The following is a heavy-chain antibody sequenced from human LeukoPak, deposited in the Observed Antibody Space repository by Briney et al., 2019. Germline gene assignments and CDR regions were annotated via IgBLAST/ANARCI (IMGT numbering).Heavy chain of an antibody. CDR3: ARDSGYVSDY. Sequence: SETLSLTCTVSGGSISSGGYYWSWIRQHPGKGLEWIGYIYYNGPTYYNPSLKGRVTISVDTSKNQFSLNLTSVTAADTAVYYCARDSGYVSDYWGQGTLVTVPS. V-gene: IGHV4-31*03. CDR2: IYYNGPT. J-gene: IGHJ4*02. D-gene: IGHD5-12*01. CDR1: GGSISSGGYY.